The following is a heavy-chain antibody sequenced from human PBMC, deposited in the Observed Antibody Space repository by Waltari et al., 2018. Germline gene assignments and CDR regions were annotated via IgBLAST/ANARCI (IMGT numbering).Heavy chain of an antibody. V-gene: IGHV4-4*07. J-gene: IGHJ4*02. Sequence: QVQLQESGPGLVKPSETLSLTCTDPGGSISSYYWRWIRQPAGKGLEWIGRIYTSGSTNYNPSLKSRVTMSVDTSKNQFSLKLSSVTAADTAVYYCARDWAAAGTIDYWGQGTLVTVSS. CDR1: GGSISSYY. D-gene: IGHD6-13*01. CDR3: ARDWAAAGTIDY. CDR2: IYTSGST.